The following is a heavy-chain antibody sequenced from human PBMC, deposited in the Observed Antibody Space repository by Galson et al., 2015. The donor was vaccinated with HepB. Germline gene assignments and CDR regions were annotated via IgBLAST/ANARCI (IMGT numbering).Heavy chain of an antibody. Sequence: ETLSLTCAVSGGSFSGYYWSWIRQPPGKGLEWIGEINHSGSTNYNPSLKSRVTISVDTSKNQFSLKLSSVTAADTAVYYCAREAGRATIIWFDPWGQGTLVTVSS. CDR3: AREAGRATIIWFDP. J-gene: IGHJ5*02. CDR2: INHSGST. V-gene: IGHV4-34*01. CDR1: GGSFSGYY. D-gene: IGHD5-12*01.